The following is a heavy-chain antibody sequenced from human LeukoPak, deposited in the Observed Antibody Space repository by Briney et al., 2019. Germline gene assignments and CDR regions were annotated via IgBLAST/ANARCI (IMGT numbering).Heavy chain of an antibody. CDR1: GFTFSDYY. Sequence: GGSLRLSCAASGFTFSDYYMSWIRQAPGKGLEWVSTIDKTTYPTFYADSVKGRFTISGDNSKNTLYLQMNSLRTEDTAVYFCAKFEGATIPGWFNDYWGQGILVTVSS. CDR2: IDKTTYPT. D-gene: IGHD6-19*01. V-gene: IGHV3-23*05. CDR3: AKFEGATIPGWFNDY. J-gene: IGHJ4*02.